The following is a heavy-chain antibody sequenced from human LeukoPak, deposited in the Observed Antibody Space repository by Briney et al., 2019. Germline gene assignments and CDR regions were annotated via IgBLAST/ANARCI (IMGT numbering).Heavy chain of an antibody. J-gene: IGHJ6*03. V-gene: IGHV3-7*01. CDR3: AREFSDYDFWSGYYNYYYYYMDV. Sequence: GGSLRLSCAASGFTVSSNYMSWVRQAPGKGLEWVANIKQDGSEKYYVDSVKGRFTISRDNAKNSLYLQMNSLRAEDTAVYYCAREFSDYDFWSGYYNYYYYYMDVWGKGTTVTVSS. CDR1: GFTVSSNY. CDR2: IKQDGSEK. D-gene: IGHD3-3*01.